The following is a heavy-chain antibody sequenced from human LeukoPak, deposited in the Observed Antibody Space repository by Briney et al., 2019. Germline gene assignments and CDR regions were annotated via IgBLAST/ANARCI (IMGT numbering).Heavy chain of an antibody. CDR3: ARGGHLEWAIDY. Sequence: ASVKVSCKASGYTFTNYGISWVRQAPGQGLEWMGWISPNNGNTNYAQKGQGRVTMTTDTSTSTAYMELRSLRSDATAVYYCARGGHLEWAIDYWGQGTLVTVSS. V-gene: IGHV1-18*01. D-gene: IGHD3-3*01. J-gene: IGHJ4*02. CDR1: GYTFTNYG. CDR2: ISPNNGNT.